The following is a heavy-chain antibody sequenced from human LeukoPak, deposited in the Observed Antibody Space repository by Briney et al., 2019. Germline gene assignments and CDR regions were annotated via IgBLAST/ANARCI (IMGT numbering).Heavy chain of an antibody. D-gene: IGHD1-26*01. V-gene: IGHV1-8*01. CDR1: GYTFTSYD. Sequence: ASVKVSCKASGYTFTSYDINWVRQATGQGLEWMGWMNPNSGNTGYAQKFQGRVTMTRNTSISTAYMELSSLRSEDTAVYYCARGGYSGSYLLYYYYGMDVWGQGTTVTVSS. J-gene: IGHJ6*02. CDR2: MNPNSGNT. CDR3: ARGGYSGSYLLYYYYGMDV.